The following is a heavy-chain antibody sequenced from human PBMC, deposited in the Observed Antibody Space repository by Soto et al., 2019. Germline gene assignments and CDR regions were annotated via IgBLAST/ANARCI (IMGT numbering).Heavy chain of an antibody. CDR1: GGSFSSGDYY. CDR3: ARDVSFLRSPSCRGRNGFDL. V-gene: IGHV4-30-4*08. Sequence: SETLSLTCSVSGGSFSSGDYYWSWIRQPQGKGLEWIGYMFYTATTYYTPSRKSRITISMDTTKNPFYLRLTTAAAAAASDYPCARDVSFLRSPSCRGRNGFDLWGQGTRVTVSS. D-gene: IGHD3-3*02. CDR2: MFYTATT. J-gene: IGHJ5*02.